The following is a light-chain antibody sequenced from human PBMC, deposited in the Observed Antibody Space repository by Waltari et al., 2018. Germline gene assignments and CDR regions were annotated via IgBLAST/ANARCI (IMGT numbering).Light chain of an antibody. J-gene: IGLJ3*02. CDR3: AAWDDSLHAWV. CDR2: KDN. Sequence: QSVLTQPPSGSGTPGQRVTISCSGGRSNIGSETVNWYQQLPGTAPKVLIYKDNQRPSGVPDRCAGAKSGTSASLAISGLQSEDEADYYCAAWDDSLHAWVFGGGTKLTVL. V-gene: IGLV1-44*01. CDR1: RSNIGSET.